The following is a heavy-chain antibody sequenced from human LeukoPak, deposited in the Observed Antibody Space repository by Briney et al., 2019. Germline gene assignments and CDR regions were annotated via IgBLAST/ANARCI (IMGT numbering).Heavy chain of an antibody. V-gene: IGHV3-30*18. CDR3: AKGKGYGDLGPFDS. D-gene: IGHD4-17*01. Sequence: GSLRLSCAASGFTFDDYAMHWVRQAPGKGLEWVAVISFDGNDKFYLESVKGRFTISRDNSRSTLFLQMTSLRVEDTALYYCAKGKGYGDLGPFDSWGQGTLVTVSS. CDR2: ISFDGNDK. CDR1: GFTFDDYA. J-gene: IGHJ4*02.